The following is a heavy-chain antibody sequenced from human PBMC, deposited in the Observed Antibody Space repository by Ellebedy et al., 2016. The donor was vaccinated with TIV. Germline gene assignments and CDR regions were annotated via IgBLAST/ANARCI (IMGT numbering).Heavy chain of an antibody. V-gene: IGHV3-15*01. CDR1: GFTFSNAW. D-gene: IGHD6-13*01. CDR3: TTERYSSTWYFY. Sequence: GGSLRLXXAASGFTFSNAWMSCVRQAPGKGLEWVGRIKRKTDSGTTDYAAPVKGRFTISRDDSKSTLYLQMNSLKTEDTAVYYCTTERYSSTWYFYWGQGTLVTGSS. J-gene: IGHJ4*02. CDR2: IKRKTDSGTT.